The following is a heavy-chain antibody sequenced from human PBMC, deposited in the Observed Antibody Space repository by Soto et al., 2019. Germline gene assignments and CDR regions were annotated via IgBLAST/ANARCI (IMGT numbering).Heavy chain of an antibody. J-gene: IGHJ4*02. D-gene: IGHD3-22*01. Sequence: GASVKVSCKASGYTFTSYGISWVRQAPGQGLEWMGWISAYNGNTSYAERFQGRITLTSDTSTNTVYVELSSLRSEDTAIYYCAINYYDSSAYLYWGQGTLVTVSS. CDR2: ISAYNGNT. CDR3: AINYYDSSAYLY. CDR1: GYTFTSYG. V-gene: IGHV1-18*01.